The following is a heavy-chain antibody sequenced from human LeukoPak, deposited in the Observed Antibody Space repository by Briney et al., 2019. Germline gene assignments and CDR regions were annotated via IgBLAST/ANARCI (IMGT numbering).Heavy chain of an antibody. CDR2: ISGSGGST. CDR1: GFTFSSYA. V-gene: IGHV3-23*01. J-gene: IGHJ4*02. CDR3: AKGERSGWYGRENYFDY. Sequence: PGGSLRLSCAASGFTFSSYAMSWVRQAPGKGLEWVSAISGSGGSTYYADSVKGRFTISRDNSKNTLYLQMNSLRAEDTAVYYCAKGERSGWYGRENYFDYWGQGTLVTVSS. D-gene: IGHD6-19*01.